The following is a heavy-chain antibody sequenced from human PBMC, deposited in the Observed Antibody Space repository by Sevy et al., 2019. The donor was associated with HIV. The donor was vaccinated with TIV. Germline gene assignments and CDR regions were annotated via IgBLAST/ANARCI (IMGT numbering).Heavy chain of an antibody. CDR2: ISGSGDDR. CDR3: AKSRGGTLIAAQNY. CDR1: GFIFSNYA. J-gene: IGHJ4*02. Sequence: GGSLRLSCTASGFIFSNYAMTWVRQAPGKGLEWVSGISGSGDDRYYAVYVKGRFTISRDNSNKTLSLQMNSLRAEDTAIYHCAKSRGGTLIAAQNYWGQGTLVTVSS. V-gene: IGHV3-23*01. D-gene: IGHD6-6*01.